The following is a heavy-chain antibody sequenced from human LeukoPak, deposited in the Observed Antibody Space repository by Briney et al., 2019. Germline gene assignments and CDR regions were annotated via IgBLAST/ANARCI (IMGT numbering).Heavy chain of an antibody. V-gene: IGHV4-34*01. CDR1: GGSFSGYY. Sequence: KSSETLSLTCAVYGGSFSGYYWSWIRQPPGKGLEWIGEINHSGSTNYNPSLKSRVTISVDTSKNQFSLKLSSVTAPDTAVYYCARGVYYYDSSGYYYIPPSFDYWGQGTLVTVSS. CDR2: INHSGST. D-gene: IGHD3-22*01. J-gene: IGHJ4*02. CDR3: ARGVYYYDSSGYYYIPPSFDY.